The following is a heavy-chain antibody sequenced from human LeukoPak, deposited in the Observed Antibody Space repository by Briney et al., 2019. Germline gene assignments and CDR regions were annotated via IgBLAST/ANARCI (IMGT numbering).Heavy chain of an antibody. CDR3: ARESFGQQLVRYYYYYMDV. D-gene: IGHD6-13*01. Sequence: PSETLSLTCTVSGGSISSYYWSWIRQPAGKGLEWIGRIYTSGSTNYNPSLKSRVTMSVDTSKNQFSLKLSSVTAADTAVYYCARESFGQQLVRYYYYYMDVWGKGTTVTISS. CDR2: IYTSGST. V-gene: IGHV4-4*07. J-gene: IGHJ6*03. CDR1: GGSISSYY.